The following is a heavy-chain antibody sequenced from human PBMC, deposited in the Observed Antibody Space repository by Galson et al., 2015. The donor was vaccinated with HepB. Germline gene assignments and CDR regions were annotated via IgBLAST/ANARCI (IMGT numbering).Heavy chain of an antibody. Sequence: SLRLSCAASGFTFSSYEMNWVRQAPGKGLEWVSYISSSGSTIYYADSVKGRFTISRDNAKNSLYLQMNSLRAEDTAVYYCAGGYYSSSWYYYYYGMDVWGQGTTVTVSS. CDR3: AGGYYSSSWYYYYYGMDV. J-gene: IGHJ6*02. CDR2: ISSSGSTI. CDR1: GFTFSSYE. V-gene: IGHV3-48*03. D-gene: IGHD6-13*01.